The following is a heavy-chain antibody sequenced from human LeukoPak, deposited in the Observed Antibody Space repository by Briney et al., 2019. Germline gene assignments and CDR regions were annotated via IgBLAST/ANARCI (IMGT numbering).Heavy chain of an antibody. CDR1: GFTFDDYA. D-gene: IGHD3-3*01. V-gene: IGHV3-9*01. Sequence: GGSLRLSCAASGFTFDDYAMHWVRQAPGKGLEWVSGISWNSGNIVYADSVKGRFTISRDNAKNSLYLQMNSLRSEDTAVYYCARGFGVVTYYFDYWGQGTLVTVSS. CDR3: ARGFGVVTYYFDY. J-gene: IGHJ4*02. CDR2: ISWNSGNI.